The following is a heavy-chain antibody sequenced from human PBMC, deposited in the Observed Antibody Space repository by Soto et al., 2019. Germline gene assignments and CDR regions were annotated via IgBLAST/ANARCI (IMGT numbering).Heavy chain of an antibody. CDR1: GGSFSGYY. CDR3: ASSYYYGLYDY. D-gene: IGHD3-10*01. V-gene: IGHV4-34*01. J-gene: IGHJ4*02. Sequence: SETLSLTCAVYGGSFSGYYWSWIRQPPGKGLEWIGEINHSGSTNYNPSLKSRVTISVDTSKNQFSLKLSSVTAADTAVYYCASSYYYGLYDYWGQGTLVTVSS. CDR2: INHSGST.